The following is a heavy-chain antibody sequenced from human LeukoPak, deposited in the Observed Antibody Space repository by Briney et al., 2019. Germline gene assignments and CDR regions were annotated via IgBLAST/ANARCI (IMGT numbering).Heavy chain of an antibody. CDR3: ARGGVVPAVIGY. CDR2: ISSNSSYT. D-gene: IGHD2-2*01. V-gene: IGHV3-11*06. J-gene: IGHJ4*02. CDR1: GFTFNGYS. Sequence: GGSLRLSRAASGFTFNGYSMSWIRQAPGKGLECVSYISSNSSYTNYADSVKGRFTISRDNANNSLFLQMNSLRAEDTAVYYCARGGVVPAVIGYWGQGTLVTVSS.